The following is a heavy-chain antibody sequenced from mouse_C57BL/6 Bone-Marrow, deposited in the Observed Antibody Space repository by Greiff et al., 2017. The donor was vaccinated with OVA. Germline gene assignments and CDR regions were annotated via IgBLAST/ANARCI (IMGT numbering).Heavy chain of an antibody. Sequence: DVKLQESGPVLVKPGASVKMSCKASGYTFTDYYMNWVKQSHGKSLEWIGVINPYNGGTSYNQKFKGKATLTVDKSSSTAYMELNSLTSEDSAVYYCARGVLRYFDVWGTGTTVTVSS. CDR2: INPYNGGT. CDR1: GYTFTDYY. J-gene: IGHJ1*03. CDR3: ARGVLRYFDV. V-gene: IGHV1-19*01. D-gene: IGHD1-1*01.